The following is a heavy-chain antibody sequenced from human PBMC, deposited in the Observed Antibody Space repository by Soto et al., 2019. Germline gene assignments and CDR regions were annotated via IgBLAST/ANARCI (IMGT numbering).Heavy chain of an antibody. J-gene: IGHJ5*02. CDR2: IIPILGIA. D-gene: IGHD3-10*01. CDR3: TFAVRGVMVFDP. V-gene: IGHV1-69*02. Sequence: GASVKVSCKGSGSTFSSYNISWGRQAPGQGLEWMGRIIPILGIANYAQKFQGRVTITADKSTSTAYMELSSLRSEDTAVYYCTFAVRGVMVFDPWGQGTLVTVSS. CDR1: GSTFSSYN.